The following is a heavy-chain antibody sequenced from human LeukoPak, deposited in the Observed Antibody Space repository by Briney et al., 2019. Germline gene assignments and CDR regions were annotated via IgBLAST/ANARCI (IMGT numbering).Heavy chain of an antibody. CDR2: INSDGSFT. CDR3: TTLVGPTTTLDY. CDR1: GFTFSSYW. D-gene: IGHD1-26*01. V-gene: IGHV3-74*01. J-gene: IGHJ4*02. Sequence: GGSLRLSCAASGFTFSSYWMHWVRQAPGKGLVRVSYINSDGSFTSYADSVRGRFTISRDNAKNTLYLQMNSLRADDAAVYYCTTLVGPTTTLDYWGQGTLVTVSS.